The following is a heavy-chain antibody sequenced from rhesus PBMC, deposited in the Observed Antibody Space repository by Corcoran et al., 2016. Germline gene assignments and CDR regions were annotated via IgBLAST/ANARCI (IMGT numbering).Heavy chain of an antibody. CDR2: INTGGGST. CDR3: AKDPFTVAKPVY. CDR1: GFTSSRYS. J-gene: IGHJ4*01. D-gene: IGHD4-29*01. V-gene: IGHV3-8*01. Sequence: EVQLVESGGGLVQPGRSLRLSCTGSGFTSSRYSTYWVRQAPGKGLEWVSAINTGGGSTWYTDSVKGRFTISKENAKNTLYLQMDSLRAEDTAVYYCAKDPFTVAKPVYWGQGVLVTVSS.